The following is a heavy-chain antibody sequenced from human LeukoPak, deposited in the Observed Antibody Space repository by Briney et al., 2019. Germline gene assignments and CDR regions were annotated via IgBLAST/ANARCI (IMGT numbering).Heavy chain of an antibody. Sequence: GASVEVSCKASGYTFTSYDINWVRQATGQGLEWMGWMNPNSGNTGYAQKFQGRVTMTRNTSISTAYMELSSLRSEDTAVYHCARVTNPSDGDFDYWGQGTLVTVSS. D-gene: IGHD7-27*01. CDR1: GYTFTSYD. J-gene: IGHJ4*02. CDR3: ARVTNPSDGDFDY. CDR2: MNPNSGNT. V-gene: IGHV1-8*01.